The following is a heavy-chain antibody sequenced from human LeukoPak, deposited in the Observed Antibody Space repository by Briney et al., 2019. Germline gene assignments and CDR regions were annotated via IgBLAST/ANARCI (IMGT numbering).Heavy chain of an antibody. D-gene: IGHD2-2*01. CDR2: IYPSGST. J-gene: IGHJ4*02. V-gene: IGHV4-61*02. CDR1: CGSISSGSYY. Sequence: PSQTLSLTCTVSCGSISSGSYYWSWIRQPAGNGLKWIGGIYPSGSTNYNPSPKSRVTISVDPSKNHFSLRLSSVTAADTAVYYCARSGSRAPLDYWGQGTLVTVSS. CDR3: ARSGSRAPLDY.